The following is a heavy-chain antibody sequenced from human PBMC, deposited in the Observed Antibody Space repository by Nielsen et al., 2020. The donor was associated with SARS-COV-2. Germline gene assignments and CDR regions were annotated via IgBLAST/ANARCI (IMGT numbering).Heavy chain of an antibody. Sequence: ASVKVSCKASGYTFTSYAMHWVRQAPGQRLEWMGWINAGNGNTKYSQKFQGRVTITRDTSASTAYMELSSLRSEDTAVYYCARDAGYCSSTSCYTFNYFDYWGQGTLVTVSS. CDR3: ARDAGYCSSTSCYTFNYFDY. V-gene: IGHV1-3*01. CDR1: GYTFTSYA. D-gene: IGHD2-2*02. CDR2: INAGNGNT. J-gene: IGHJ4*02.